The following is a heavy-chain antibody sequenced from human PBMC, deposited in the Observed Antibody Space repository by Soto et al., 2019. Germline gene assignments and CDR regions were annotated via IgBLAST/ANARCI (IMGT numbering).Heavy chain of an antibody. J-gene: IGHJ2*01. CDR2: IYSGGST. CDR3: AREDYYDSSGYTYWYFDL. V-gene: IGHV3-53*01. CDR1: GFTVSSNY. Sequence: HPGGSLRLSCAASGFTVSSNYMSWVRQAPGKGLEWVSVIYSGGSTYYADSVKGRFTISRDNSKNTLYLQMNSLRAEDTAVYYCAREDYYDSSGYTYWYFDLWGRGTLVTVSS. D-gene: IGHD3-22*01.